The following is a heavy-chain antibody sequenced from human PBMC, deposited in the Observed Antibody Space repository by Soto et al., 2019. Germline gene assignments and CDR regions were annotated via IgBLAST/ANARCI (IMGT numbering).Heavy chain of an antibody. Sequence: VQLQESGPGLVKPSETLSLTCTVSGGSVSSDSHYWSWIRQTPGKGLEWIGYIYYPGNTNYDPTIKSRVTMSVDTSTDQVSLRLRSVTRADTAVYYCARDQYDFRSGSYYYAMEIWGPGTKVTVSS. D-gene: IGHD3-3*01. CDR1: GGSVSSDSHY. J-gene: IGHJ6*02. CDR2: IYYPGNT. CDR3: ARDQYDFRSGSYYYAMEI. V-gene: IGHV4-61*01.